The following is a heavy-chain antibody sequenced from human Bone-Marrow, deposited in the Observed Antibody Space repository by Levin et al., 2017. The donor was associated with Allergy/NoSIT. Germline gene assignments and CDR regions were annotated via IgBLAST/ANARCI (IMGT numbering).Heavy chain of an antibody. Sequence: ASVKVSCKASGYTFTSYDINWVRQATGQGLEWMGWMNPNSGNTGYAQKFQGRVTMTRNTSISTAYMELSSLRSEDTAVYYCARGLSGFAGYCSSTSCYRIAAAGTFDYWGQGTLVTVSS. CDR2: MNPNSGNT. J-gene: IGHJ4*02. D-gene: IGHD2-2*01. CDR3: ARGLSGFAGYCSSTSCYRIAAAGTFDY. CDR1: GYTFTSYD. V-gene: IGHV1-8*01.